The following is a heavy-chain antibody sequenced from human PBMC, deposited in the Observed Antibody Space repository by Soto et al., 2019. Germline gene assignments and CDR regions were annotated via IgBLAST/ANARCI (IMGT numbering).Heavy chain of an antibody. V-gene: IGHV4-4*07. J-gene: IGHJ6*02. CDR1: GGSISSYY. CDR3: ARGSDSSGYGYYYYYYGMDV. D-gene: IGHD3-22*01. CDR2: IYTSGST. Sequence: QVQLQESGPGLVKPSETLSLTCTVSGGSISSYYWSWIRQPAGKGLEWIGRIYTSGSTNYNPSLKSRVTMSVDTSKNQFSLKLSSVTAADTAVYYCARGSDSSGYGYYYYYYGMDVWGQGTTVTVSS.